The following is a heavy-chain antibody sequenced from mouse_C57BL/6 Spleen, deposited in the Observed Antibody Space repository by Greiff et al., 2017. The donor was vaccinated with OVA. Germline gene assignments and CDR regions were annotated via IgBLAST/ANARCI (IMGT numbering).Heavy chain of an antibody. CDR1: GYTFTSYW. Sequence: QVQLQQPGAELVKPGASVKLSCKASGYTFTSYWMHWVKQRPGQGLEWIGMIHPNSGSTNYNEKFKSKATLTVDKSSSTAYMQLSSLTSEDSAVYYCARRYSKTGYWYFDVWGTGTTVTVSS. V-gene: IGHV1-64*01. CDR2: IHPNSGST. CDR3: ARRYSKTGYWYFDV. D-gene: IGHD2-5*01. J-gene: IGHJ1*03.